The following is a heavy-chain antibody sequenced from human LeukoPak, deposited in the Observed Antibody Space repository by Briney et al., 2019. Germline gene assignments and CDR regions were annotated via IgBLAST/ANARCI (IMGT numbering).Heavy chain of an antibody. J-gene: IGHJ6*03. D-gene: IGHD2-15*01. V-gene: IGHV4-38-2*02. CDR1: GYSISSGYY. CDR2: IYHSGST. CDR3: ARVRCSGGSCPYYYYYYYMDV. Sequence: SETLSLTCTVSGYSISSGYYWGWIRQPPGKGLEWIGSIYHSGSTYYNPSLKSRVTISVDTSKNQFSLKLRFVTAADTAVYCCARVRCSGGSCPYYYYYYYMDVWGKGTTVTVSS.